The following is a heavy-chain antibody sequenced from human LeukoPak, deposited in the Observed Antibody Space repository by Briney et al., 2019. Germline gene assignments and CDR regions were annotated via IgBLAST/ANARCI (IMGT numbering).Heavy chain of an antibody. J-gene: IGHJ6*02. D-gene: IGHD2-15*01. CDR1: GFTFSSYA. CDR2: ISGSGGST. V-gene: IGHV3-23*01. Sequence: GGSLRLSCAASGFTFSSYAMSWVRQAPGKGLEWVSAISGSGGSTYYADSVKGRFTIPRDNSKNTLYLQMNSLRAEDTAVYYCAKVLSYCSGGSCYSPPTYYYYGMDVWGQGTTVTVSS. CDR3: AKVLSYCSGGSCYSPPTYYYYGMDV.